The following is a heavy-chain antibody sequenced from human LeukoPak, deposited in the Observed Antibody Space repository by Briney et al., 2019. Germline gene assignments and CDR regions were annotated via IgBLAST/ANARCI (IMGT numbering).Heavy chain of an antibody. J-gene: IGHJ4*02. CDR2: IYPGDSDT. Sequence: GKSLKISCKGSGYSFTSYWIGWVRQMPGKGLEWMGIIYPGDSDTRYSPSLQGQVTISADKSISTAYLQWSSLKASDTAMYYCARLGIAVAGTLVGFDYWGQGTLVTVSS. CDR3: ARLGIAVAGTLVGFDY. CDR1: GYSFTSYW. D-gene: IGHD6-19*01. V-gene: IGHV5-51*01.